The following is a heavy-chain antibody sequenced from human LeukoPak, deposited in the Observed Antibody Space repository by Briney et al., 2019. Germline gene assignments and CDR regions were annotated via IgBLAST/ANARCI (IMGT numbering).Heavy chain of an antibody. D-gene: IGHD3-10*01. V-gene: IGHV3-53*01. Sequence: GGSLRLSCAASGFTVSSNYMSWVRQAPGKGLEWVSVIYSGGSTYYADSVKGRFTISRDNSKNTLYLQMNGLRAEDTAVYYCARDRSTYYYGSGLKGYYGMDVWGQGTTVTVSS. CDR2: IYSGGST. CDR1: GFTVSSNY. CDR3: ARDRSTYYYGSGLKGYYGMDV. J-gene: IGHJ6*02.